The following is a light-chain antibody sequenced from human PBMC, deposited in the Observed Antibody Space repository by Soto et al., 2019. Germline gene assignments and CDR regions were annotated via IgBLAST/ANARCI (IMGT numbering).Light chain of an antibody. CDR1: QSVLYSSNNKNY. CDR2: WAS. CDR3: QQYYSPPYT. V-gene: IGKV4-1*01. J-gene: IGKJ2*01. Sequence: DIVMTQSPDSLAVSLGERATINCKSSQSVLYSSNNKNYLGWYQQKPGQTPKLLIYWASTRASGVPDRFSGHGSGTDFTLTISSLQAEDVAVYYCQQYYSPPYTFGQGTRLEIK.